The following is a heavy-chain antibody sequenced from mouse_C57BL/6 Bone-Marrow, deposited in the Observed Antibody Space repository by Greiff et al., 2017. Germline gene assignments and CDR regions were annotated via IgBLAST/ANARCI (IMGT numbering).Heavy chain of an antibody. V-gene: IGHV1-64*01. CDR2: IHPNSGST. D-gene: IGHD1-1*01. CDR3: AREYYGIHWYFDV. CDR1: GYTFTSYW. J-gene: IGHJ1*03. Sequence: VKLQQSGAELVKPGASVKLSCKASGYTFTSYWMHWVKQRPGQGLEWIGMIHPNSGSTNYNEKFKSKATLTVDKSSSTAYMQLSSLTSEDSAVYYCAREYYGIHWYFDVWGTGTTVTVSS.